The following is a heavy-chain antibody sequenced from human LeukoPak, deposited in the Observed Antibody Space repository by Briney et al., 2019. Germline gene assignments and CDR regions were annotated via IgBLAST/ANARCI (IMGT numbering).Heavy chain of an antibody. CDR1: GFTFSAHS. CDR3: ARGWTSRYGMDV. V-gene: IGHV3-23*01. CDR2: ISASGDAT. Sequence: GGSLRLSCAASGFTFSAHSMTWVRQAPGKGLEWVSGISASGDATFYADSVKARFTVSRDNSKNMLYLQMNSLRAEDTAVYYCARGWTSRYGMDVWGQGTTVTVSS. J-gene: IGHJ6*02. D-gene: IGHD3/OR15-3a*01.